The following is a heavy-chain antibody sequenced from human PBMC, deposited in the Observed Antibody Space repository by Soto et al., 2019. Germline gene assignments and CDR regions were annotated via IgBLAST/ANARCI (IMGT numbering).Heavy chain of an antibody. CDR3: ARDQLYYNDISGRPLNAFDV. CDR1: GFTFSSYS. D-gene: IGHD3-22*01. CDR2: ISSSSTTK. V-gene: IGHV3-48*01. Sequence: PGGSLRLSCAASGFTFSSYSMNWVRQAPGKGLEWVSYISSSSTTKYYADSVEGRFTISRDNAKNSLYLQMNSLRAEDTAVYYCARDQLYYNDISGRPLNAFDVWGQGTMVTVSS. J-gene: IGHJ3*01.